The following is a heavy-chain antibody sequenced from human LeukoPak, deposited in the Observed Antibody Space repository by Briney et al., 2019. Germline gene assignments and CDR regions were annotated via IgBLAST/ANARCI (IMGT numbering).Heavy chain of an antibody. CDR2: INPNSGGT. V-gene: IGHV1-2*02. Sequence: ASVKVSCKASGYTFTGYYMHWVRQAPGQGLEWMGWINPNSGGTNYARKFQGRVTMTRDTSISTAYMELSGLRSDDTAVYYCAREGGSMTTVSGWFDPWGQGTLVTVSS. CDR1: GYTFTGYY. J-gene: IGHJ5*02. D-gene: IGHD4-11*01. CDR3: AREGGSMTTVSGWFDP.